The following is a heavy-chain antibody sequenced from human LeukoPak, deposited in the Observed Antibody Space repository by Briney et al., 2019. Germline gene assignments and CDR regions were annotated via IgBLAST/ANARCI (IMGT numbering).Heavy chain of an antibody. Sequence: GGSLRLSCAASGFTFSSHWMSWVRQAPGKGLEWVANIKQDGSEKYYVDSVKGRFTISRDNAKNSLYLQMNSLRAEDTAVYYCARVYSSSVPGMDVWGQGTTVTVSS. V-gene: IGHV3-7*01. J-gene: IGHJ6*02. CDR3: ARVYSSSVPGMDV. CDR1: GFTFSSHW. CDR2: IKQDGSEK. D-gene: IGHD6-13*01.